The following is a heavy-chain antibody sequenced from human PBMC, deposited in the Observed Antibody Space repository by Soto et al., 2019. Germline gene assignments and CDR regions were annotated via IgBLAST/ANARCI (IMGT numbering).Heavy chain of an antibody. CDR3: ARLDYGDYVFDY. J-gene: IGHJ4*02. CDR2: IYYSGST. Sequence: SETLSLTCTVPGGSISSGDYYWSWIRQPPGKGLEWIGYIYYSGSTYYNPSLKSRVTISVDTSKNQFSLKLSSVTAADTAVYYCARLDYGDYVFDYWGQGTLVTVSS. V-gene: IGHV4-30-4*01. D-gene: IGHD4-17*01. CDR1: GGSISSGDYY.